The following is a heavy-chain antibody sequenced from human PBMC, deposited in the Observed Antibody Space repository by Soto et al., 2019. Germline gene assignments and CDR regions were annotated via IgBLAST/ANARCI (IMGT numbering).Heavy chain of an antibody. CDR2: ISYDGSNK. CDR1: GFTFSSYA. Sequence: GGSLRLSCAASGFTFSSYAMHWVRQAPGKGLEWVAVISYDGSNKYYADSVKGRFTISRDNSKNTLYLQMNSLRAEDTAVYYCARGKPEWIVVVPAASFDYWGQGTLVTVSS. J-gene: IGHJ4*02. D-gene: IGHD2-2*01. CDR3: ARGKPEWIVVVPAASFDY. V-gene: IGHV3-30-3*01.